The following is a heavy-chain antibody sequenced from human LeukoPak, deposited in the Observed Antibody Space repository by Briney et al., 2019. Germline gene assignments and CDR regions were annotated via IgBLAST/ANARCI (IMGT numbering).Heavy chain of an antibody. CDR1: GYTLTELS. CDR3: ASKAYYYGSGSYRAFDI. J-gene: IGHJ3*02. V-gene: IGHV1-24*01. D-gene: IGHD3-10*01. Sequence: GASVKVSCKVSGYTLTELSMHWLRQAPGKGLEWMGGFDPEDGETIYAQKFQGRVTMTEDTSTDTAYMELSSLRSEDTAVYYCASKAYYYGSGSYRAFDIWGQGTMVTVSS. CDR2: FDPEDGET.